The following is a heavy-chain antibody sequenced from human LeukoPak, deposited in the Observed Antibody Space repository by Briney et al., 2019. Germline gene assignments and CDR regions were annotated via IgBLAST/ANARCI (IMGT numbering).Heavy chain of an antibody. CDR2: ISAYNGNT. Sequence: ASVKVSCKASGYTFTSYGISWVRQAPGQGLEWMGWISAYNGNTNYAQKLQGRVTMTTDTSTSTAYMELRSLRSDDTAVYYCASVLSYDILTGYPYYYYGMDVWGQGTTVTVSS. J-gene: IGHJ6*02. D-gene: IGHD3-9*01. CDR3: ASVLSYDILTGYPYYYYGMDV. V-gene: IGHV1-18*01. CDR1: GYTFTSYG.